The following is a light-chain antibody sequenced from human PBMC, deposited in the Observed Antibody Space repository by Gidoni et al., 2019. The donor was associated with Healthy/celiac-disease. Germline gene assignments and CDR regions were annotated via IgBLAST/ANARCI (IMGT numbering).Light chain of an antibody. CDR3: QQYNSYSRT. J-gene: IGKJ1*01. CDR1: QSISSW. V-gene: IGKV1-5*03. CDR2: KAS. Sequence: DIQMTHSPSTLSASVGDRVTITCRASQSISSWLAWYQKKPGKAPKLLIYKASSLESGVPSRFSGSGAGTEFTLTISSLQPDDFATYYCQQYNSYSRTFGQGTKVEIK.